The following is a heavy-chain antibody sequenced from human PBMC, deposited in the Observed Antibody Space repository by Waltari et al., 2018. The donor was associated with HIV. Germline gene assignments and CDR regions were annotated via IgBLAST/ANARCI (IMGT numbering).Heavy chain of an antibody. CDR2: INHSGNT. J-gene: IGHJ2*01. V-gene: IGHV4-34*01. CDR1: GGSFSGYS. CDR3: ARGNGVVVVPAAIRDSYWDVDL. D-gene: IGHD2-2*02. Sequence: QVQLQQWGAGLLKPSETLSLTCAVYGGSFSGYSWSWIRQPPGKGLEWIGEINHSGNTNHHPSLKRRVAISVDTSKNQFSLKRSTVTAADTAGYYCARGNGVVVVPAAIRDSYWDVDLWGRGTLVTVSS.